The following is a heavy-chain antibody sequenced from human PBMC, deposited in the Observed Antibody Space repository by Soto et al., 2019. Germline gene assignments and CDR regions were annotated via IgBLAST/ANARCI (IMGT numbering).Heavy chain of an antibody. D-gene: IGHD6-19*01. CDR2: IYWDDDK. CDR1: GFSFSTSEVG. V-gene: IGHV2-5*02. J-gene: IGHJ4*02. CDR3: AHTLHTSGWPFDY. Sequence: QITLKESGPTLVKPTQTLTLTCTFSGFSFSTSEVGVGWIRQPPGKALEWLGLIYWDDDKRYSPSLKNRLSITKDTSKNQVILTLTNMDPVDAGTYYCAHTLHTSGWPFDYWGQGTLVTVSS.